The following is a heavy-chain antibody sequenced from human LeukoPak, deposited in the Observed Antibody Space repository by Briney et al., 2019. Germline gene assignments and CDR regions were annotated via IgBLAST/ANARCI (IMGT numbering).Heavy chain of an antibody. V-gene: IGHV3-7*03. CDR3: ARGGGLDV. Sequence: GGSLRLSCVASGFTFSSHWMSWVRQAPGKGLEWVANIKQDGSEKYYVDSVKGRFTISRDNAKNSLYLQMSNLRAEDTAVYFCARGGGLDVWGQGATVTVSS. D-gene: IGHD3-16*01. CDR1: GFTFSSHW. J-gene: IGHJ6*02. CDR2: IKQDGSEK.